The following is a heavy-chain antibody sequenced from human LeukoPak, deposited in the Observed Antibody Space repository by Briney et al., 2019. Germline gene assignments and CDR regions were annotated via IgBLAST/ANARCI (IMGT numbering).Heavy chain of an antibody. D-gene: IGHD6-19*01. CDR1: GFTFSSYA. J-gene: IGHJ6*03. V-gene: IGHV3-30*04. CDR2: ISYDGSNK. Sequence: GGSLRLSCAASGFTFSSYAMHWVRQAPGKGLEWVAVISYDGSNKYYADSVKGRFTISRDNSKNTLYLQMNSLRAEDTALYYCARSGQQWLPGYYYYMDVWGKGTTVTVSS. CDR3: ARSGQQWLPGYYYYMDV.